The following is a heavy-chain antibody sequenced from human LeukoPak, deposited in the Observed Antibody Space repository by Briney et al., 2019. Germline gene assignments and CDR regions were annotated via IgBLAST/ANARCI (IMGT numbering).Heavy chain of an antibody. Sequence: SETLSLTCAVYGGSFSGYYWSWIRQPPGKGLEWIGEINHSGSTNYNPSLKSRVTISVDTSKNQFSLKLSSVTAADTAVYYCAREPRLLWFGELPLGWFDPWGQGTLVTVSS. CDR3: AREPRLLWFGELPLGWFDP. J-gene: IGHJ5*02. CDR2: INHSGST. D-gene: IGHD3-10*01. V-gene: IGHV4-34*01. CDR1: GGSFSGYY.